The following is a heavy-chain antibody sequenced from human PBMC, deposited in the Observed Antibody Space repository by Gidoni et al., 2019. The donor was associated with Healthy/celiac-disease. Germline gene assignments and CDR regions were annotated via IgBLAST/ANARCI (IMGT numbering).Heavy chain of an antibody. J-gene: IGHJ1*01. Sequence: VRQAPGKGLEWVSAISGSGGSTYYADSVKGRFTISRDNSKNTLYLQMNSLRAEDTAVYYCAKDRPLRGAIAAAGTNAESFQHWGQGTLVTVAS. CDR2: ISGSGGST. CDR3: AKDRPLRGAIAAAGTNAESFQH. V-gene: IGHV3-23*01. D-gene: IGHD6-13*01.